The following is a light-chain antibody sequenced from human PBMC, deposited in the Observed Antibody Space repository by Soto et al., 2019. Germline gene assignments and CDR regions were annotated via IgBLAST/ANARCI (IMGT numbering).Light chain of an antibody. V-gene: IGKV3-11*01. CDR2: GAS. J-gene: IGKJ1*01. Sequence: EIVLTQSPGTLSLSPGERATLSCRASQSVTNNQFAWFRQKPGQAPRLLIYGASIRATGIPARFSGSGSGTDFTLTIGSLEPEDFAVYYCQQRSNWPPLTFGQGTKVDI. CDR3: QQRSNWPPLT. CDR1: QSVTNN.